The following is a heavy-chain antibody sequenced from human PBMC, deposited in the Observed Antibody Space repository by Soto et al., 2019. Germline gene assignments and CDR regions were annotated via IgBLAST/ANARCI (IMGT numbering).Heavy chain of an antibody. CDR3: ARDLGLPDY. CDR1: GERVNISV. CDR2: ISSSSTI. D-gene: IGHD2-15*01. J-gene: IGHJ4*02. V-gene: IGHV3-48*02. Sequence: ACAACGERVNISVMAWFRQAPGKGLEWVSYISSSSTIYYADSVKGRFTISRDNAKNSLYLQMNSLRDEDTAVYYSARDLGLPDYWGQRTLVTVSS.